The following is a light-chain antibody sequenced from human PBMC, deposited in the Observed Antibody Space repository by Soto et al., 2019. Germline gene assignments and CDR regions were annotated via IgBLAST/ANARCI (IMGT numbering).Light chain of an antibody. CDR2: GAS. CDR1: QSVSSSY. V-gene: IGKV3-20*01. J-gene: IGKJ5*01. Sequence: EIVLTQSPGTLSLSPGERATLSCRASQSVSSSYLAWYQQKPGQAPRLLIYGASTRATGIPARFSGSGSGTEFTLTISSLQPEDIATYYCQQYENLPTFGQGTRLEI. CDR3: QQYENLPT.